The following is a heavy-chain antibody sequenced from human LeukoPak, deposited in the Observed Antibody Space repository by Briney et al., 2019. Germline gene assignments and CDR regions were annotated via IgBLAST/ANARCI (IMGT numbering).Heavy chain of an antibody. Sequence: GGSLRLSCAASGFSFTRYAMSWVRQAPGKGLEWVSNISGDGLSTHYADSAKGRFTISRDNSKNTVHLQMNTLRAEDTAVYFCAKSDETLGGALDIWGQGTMVAISS. J-gene: IGHJ3*02. CDR3: AKSDETLGGALDI. V-gene: IGHV3-23*01. CDR2: ISGDGLST. D-gene: IGHD3-3*01. CDR1: GFSFTRYA.